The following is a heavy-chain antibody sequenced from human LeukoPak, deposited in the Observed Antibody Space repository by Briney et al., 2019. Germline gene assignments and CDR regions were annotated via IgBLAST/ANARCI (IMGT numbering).Heavy chain of an antibody. CDR1: GRSLKRYD. Sequence: PSETLSLTCAAYGRSLKRYDLHWIRQPPGKGLEWIGEINHSGSTNYNPSLKSRVTISVDTSKNQFSLKLSSVTAADTAVYYCASNMAREAWYYYYYPCMNVWGEGTTVTVSS. CDR2: INHSGST. J-gene: IGHJ6*03. V-gene: IGHV4-34*01. D-gene: IGHD2/OR15-2a*01. CDR3: ASNMAREAWYYYYYPCMNV.